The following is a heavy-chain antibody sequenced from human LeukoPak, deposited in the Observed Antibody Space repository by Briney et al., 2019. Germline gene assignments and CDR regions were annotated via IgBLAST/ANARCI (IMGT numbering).Heavy chain of an antibody. D-gene: IGHD6-6*01. J-gene: IGHJ3*01. Sequence: GGSLRLSCAASGFTFSNFLMTWVRQAPGKGPEWVSAISGSGGDTYYADSVKGRFTISRDNAKNSLYLQINSLRAEDTAVYYCARSSYSSSSSVWGQGTMVTVSS. CDR2: ISGSGGDT. CDR1: GFTFSNFL. V-gene: IGHV3-23*01. CDR3: ARSSYSSSSSV.